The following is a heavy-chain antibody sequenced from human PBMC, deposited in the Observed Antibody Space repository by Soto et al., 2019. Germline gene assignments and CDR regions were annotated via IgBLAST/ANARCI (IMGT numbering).Heavy chain of an antibody. V-gene: IGHV4-39*01. CDR2: IYYSGST. CDR3: ARRGMVRGVIINCFDY. J-gene: IGHJ4*02. Sequence: SATLSLTCTVSGVSIISSSYYWGLIRQPPGKGLEWIGSIYYSGSTYYNPSLKSRVTISVDTSKNQFSLKLSSVTAADTAVYYCARRGMVRGVIINCFDYWGQGTLVTVSS. CDR1: GVSIISSSYY. D-gene: IGHD3-10*01.